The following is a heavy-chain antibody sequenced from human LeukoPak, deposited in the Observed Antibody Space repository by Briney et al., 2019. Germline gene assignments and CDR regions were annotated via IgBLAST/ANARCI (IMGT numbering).Heavy chain of an antibody. CDR2: IYHSGST. Sequence: PSETLSLTCAVSGVSISSGGYSWSWIRQPPGKGLEWIGYIYHSGSTYYNPSLKSRVTISVDRSKNQFSLKLSSVTAADTAVYYCAGAGYCSSTSCAGGYGMDVWGQGTTVTVSS. CDR1: GVSISSGGYS. CDR3: AGAGYCSSTSCAGGYGMDV. D-gene: IGHD2-2*01. V-gene: IGHV4-30-2*01. J-gene: IGHJ6*02.